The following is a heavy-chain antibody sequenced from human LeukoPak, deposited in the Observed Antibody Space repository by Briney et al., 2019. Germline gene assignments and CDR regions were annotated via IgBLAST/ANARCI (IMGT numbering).Heavy chain of an antibody. J-gene: IGHJ3*02. D-gene: IGHD3-3*01. Sequence: PGGSLRLSCAASGFTFSSYWMSWVRQAPGKGLEWVANIKQDGSEKYYVDSVKGRFTISRDNAKNPLYLQMNSLRAEDTAVYYCARVTKQDAFDIWGQGTMVTVSS. CDR1: GFTFSSYW. V-gene: IGHV3-7*01. CDR2: IKQDGSEK. CDR3: ARVTKQDAFDI.